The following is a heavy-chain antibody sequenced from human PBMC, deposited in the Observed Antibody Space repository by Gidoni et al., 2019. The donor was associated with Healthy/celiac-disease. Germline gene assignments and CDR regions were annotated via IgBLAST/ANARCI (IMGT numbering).Heavy chain of an antibody. CDR2: ISYDGSKK. Sequence: QVQVVESGGGVVQPGRSLRLSCEASGFTFSSYGSHWVRPAQGKGLEWVTFISYDGSKKYYADSGKGRFTISRDNSKNTLYLQMNSLRAEDTAVYYCAKDLDRTMYFFDYWGQGTLVTVSS. CDR1: GFTFSSYG. J-gene: IGHJ4*02. CDR3: AKDLDRTMYFFDY. V-gene: IGHV3-30*18. D-gene: IGHD3-3*01.